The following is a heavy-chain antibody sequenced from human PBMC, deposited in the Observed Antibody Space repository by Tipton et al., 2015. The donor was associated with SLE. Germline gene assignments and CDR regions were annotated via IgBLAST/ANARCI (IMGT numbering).Heavy chain of an antibody. V-gene: IGHV4-61*01. CDR1: GGSISSSSYY. Sequence: TLSLTCTVSGGSISSSSYYWGWIRQPPGKGLEWIGYIYYSGSTNYNPSLKSRVTISVDTSKNQFSLKLSSVTAADTAVYYCARDGPGMMGYFDLWGRGTLVTVSS. CDR3: ARDGPGMMGYFDL. J-gene: IGHJ2*01. CDR2: IYYSGST. D-gene: IGHD3-10*01.